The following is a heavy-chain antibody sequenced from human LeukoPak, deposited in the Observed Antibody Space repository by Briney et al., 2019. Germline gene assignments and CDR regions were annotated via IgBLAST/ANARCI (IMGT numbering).Heavy chain of an antibody. V-gene: IGHV3-21*01. CDR3: ARELWELHFDY. D-gene: IGHD1-26*01. Sequence: GGSLRLSCAGSGFALKSYSLTWVRQAPGKGLEWVSSISSTSAYIHYADSVKGRFTISRDNSKNTLYLQMNSLRAEDTAVYYCARELWELHFDYWGQGTLVTVSS. CDR2: ISSTSAYI. J-gene: IGHJ4*02. CDR1: GFALKSYS.